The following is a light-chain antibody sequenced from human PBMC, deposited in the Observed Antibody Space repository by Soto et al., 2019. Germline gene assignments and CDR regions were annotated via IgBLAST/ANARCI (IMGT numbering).Light chain of an antibody. CDR1: MYDVGVYNY. CDR2: EVS. Sequence: QSALTQPASVSGSPGQSITISCTGTMYDVGVYNYVSWYQQYPGKAPKVIIYEVSDRPSGVSNRFSGSKSGNTSSLTISGLQAEEEADYYCSSYTGSSTLVFGGGTKLTVL. J-gene: IGLJ2*01. V-gene: IGLV2-14*03. CDR3: SSYTGSSTLV.